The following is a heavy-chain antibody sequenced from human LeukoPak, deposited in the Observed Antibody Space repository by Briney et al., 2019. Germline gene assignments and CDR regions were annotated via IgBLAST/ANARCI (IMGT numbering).Heavy chain of an antibody. D-gene: IGHD7-27*01. Sequence: GGSLRLSCAASGFTFSSYGMHWVRQAPGKGLEWVAVISYDGSNKYYADSVKGRFTISRDNSKNTLYLQMNSLRAEDTAVYYCAKDFLLGYLGIFDYWGQGTLVTVSS. J-gene: IGHJ4*02. CDR2: ISYDGSNK. CDR3: AKDFLLGYLGIFDY. V-gene: IGHV3-30*18. CDR1: GFTFSSYG.